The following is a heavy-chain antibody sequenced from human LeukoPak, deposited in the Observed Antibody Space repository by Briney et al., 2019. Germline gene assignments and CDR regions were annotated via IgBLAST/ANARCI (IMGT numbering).Heavy chain of an antibody. J-gene: IGHJ2*01. CDR1: GFTFSTYW. Sequence: GGSLRLSCAASGFTFSTYWTNWARRAPGKGLEWVANIKQDGSEKYYVDSVKGRSTLSRDSAKNSLYLQMNSLRAEDTAVYYCARAEWSNWYFDLWGRGTLVTVSS. D-gene: IGHD3-3*01. CDR3: ARAEWSNWYFDL. CDR2: IKQDGSEK. V-gene: IGHV3-7*03.